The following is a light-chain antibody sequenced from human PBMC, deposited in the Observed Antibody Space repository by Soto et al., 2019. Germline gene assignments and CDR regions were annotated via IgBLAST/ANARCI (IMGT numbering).Light chain of an antibody. CDR2: EVS. V-gene: IGLV2-14*01. J-gene: IGLJ3*02. CDR1: SSDVGGYNY. CDR3: SSYTSSSPWV. Sequence: QSALTQPASVSGSPGQSITISCTGTSSDVGGYNYVSWYQQHPGKAPKLMIYEVSNRPSGVSNRFSGSKSGNTASLTISGLQGEYEADYYCSSYTSSSPWVFGGGTKLTVL.